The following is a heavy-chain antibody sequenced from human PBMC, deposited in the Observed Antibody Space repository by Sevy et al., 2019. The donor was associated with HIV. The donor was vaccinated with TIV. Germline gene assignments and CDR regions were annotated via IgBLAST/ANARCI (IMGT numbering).Heavy chain of an antibody. Sequence: GGSLRLSCAASGFTFSSYAMHWVRQAPGKGLEWVAVISYDGSNKYYAHSVKGRFTISRDNSKNTLYLQMNSLRAEDTAVYYCARVSLAYCGGDCYSGAFDIWGQGTMVTVSS. CDR1: GFTFSSYA. V-gene: IGHV3-30-3*01. CDR3: ARVSLAYCGGDCYSGAFDI. CDR2: ISYDGSNK. J-gene: IGHJ3*02. D-gene: IGHD2-21*02.